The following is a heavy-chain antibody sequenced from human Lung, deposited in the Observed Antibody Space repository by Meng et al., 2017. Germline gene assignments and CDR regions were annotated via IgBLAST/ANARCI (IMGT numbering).Heavy chain of an antibody. CDR1: GFTFRSYW. J-gene: IGHJ4*02. V-gene: IGHV3-74*03. CDR3: ARESGYFEY. CDR2: IRGDGGSI. Sequence: EVQLVGAGGGPVQPGGSLRLSCAASGFTFRSYWMHWVRQAPGKGLVWVSRIRGDGGSIVYADSVKGRFTISRDNAKNTLFLQMNSLRAEDTAVYYCARESGYFEYWGQGILVTVFS.